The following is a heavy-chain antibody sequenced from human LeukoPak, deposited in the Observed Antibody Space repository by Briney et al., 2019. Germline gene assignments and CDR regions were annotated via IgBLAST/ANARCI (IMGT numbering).Heavy chain of an antibody. V-gene: IGHV4-59*01. D-gene: IGHD6-6*01. Sequence: PSETLSLTCTVSGGSISSYYWSWIRQPPGKGLKWIGYIYYSGSTNYNPSLKSRVTISVDTSKNQFSLKLSSVTAADTAVYYCARRVSSSSSIDYWGQGTLVTVSS. CDR3: ARRVSSSSSIDY. J-gene: IGHJ4*02. CDR1: GGSISSYY. CDR2: IYYSGST.